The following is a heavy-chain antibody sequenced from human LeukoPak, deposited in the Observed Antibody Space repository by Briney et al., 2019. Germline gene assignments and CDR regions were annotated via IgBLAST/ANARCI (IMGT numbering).Heavy chain of an antibody. CDR1: GFTFSSYS. CDR3: AKEIYSSGWYRSEKNWFDP. J-gene: IGHJ5*02. CDR2: ISSSSSTI. V-gene: IGHV3-48*01. D-gene: IGHD6-19*01. Sequence: GGSLRLSCAASGFTFSSYSMNWVRQAPGKGLEWVSYISSSSSTIYYADSVKGRFTISRDNAKNSLYLQMNSLRAEDTAVYYCAKEIYSSGWYRSEKNWFDPWGQGTLVTVSS.